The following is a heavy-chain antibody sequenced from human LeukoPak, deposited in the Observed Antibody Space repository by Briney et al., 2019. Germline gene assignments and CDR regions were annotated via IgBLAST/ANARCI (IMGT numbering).Heavy chain of an antibody. Sequence: GGSQTLSCAASGFTFSSYAMSWVRQAPGKGLEWLSSISGSGGSTYYADSVKGRFTISRDNSKNTLYLQMNSLRAEDTAVYYCAKFYSYGYPPSDYWGQGTLVTVSS. CDR1: GFTFSSYA. V-gene: IGHV3-23*01. CDR3: AKFYSYGYPPSDY. J-gene: IGHJ4*02. CDR2: ISGSGGST. D-gene: IGHD5-18*01.